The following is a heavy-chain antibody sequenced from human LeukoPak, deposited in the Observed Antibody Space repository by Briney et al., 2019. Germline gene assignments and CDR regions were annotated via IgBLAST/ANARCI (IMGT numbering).Heavy chain of an antibody. CDR2: FYHSGST. Sequence: SETLSLTCSVSGYSITSGDYWAWVRQPPGKGLEWIGTFYHSGSTFYNPSLKSRVTISVDTSKNQFSLKLSSVTAADTAVYYCARGLVPAADSFDAFDIWGQGTMVTVSS. D-gene: IGHD2-2*01. V-gene: IGHV4-38-2*02. J-gene: IGHJ3*02. CDR1: GYSITSGDY. CDR3: ARGLVPAADSFDAFDI.